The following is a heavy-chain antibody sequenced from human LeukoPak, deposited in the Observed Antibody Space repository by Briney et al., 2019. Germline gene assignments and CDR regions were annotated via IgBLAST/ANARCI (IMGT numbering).Heavy chain of an antibody. CDR2: ISYDGSNK. V-gene: IGHV3-30-3*02. Sequence: GRSLRLSCAASGFTFSSYAMHWVRQAPGKGLEWVAVISYDGSNKYYADSVKGRFTISRDNSKNTLYLQMNSLRAEDTAVYYCAKSSYYDFWSAPQFDPWGQGTLVTVSS. D-gene: IGHD3-3*01. J-gene: IGHJ5*02. CDR1: GFTFSSYA. CDR3: AKSSYYDFWSAPQFDP.